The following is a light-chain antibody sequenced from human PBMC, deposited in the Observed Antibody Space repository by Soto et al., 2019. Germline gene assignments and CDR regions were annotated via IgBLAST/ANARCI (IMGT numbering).Light chain of an antibody. J-gene: IGKJ1*01. Sequence: EVVLTQSPGTLSLSPGDRATLSCRASQSVSSSYLGWYQQKPGQAPRLLIYGASSRATGIPDRFSGSGSGRDVTFTISRVEPEDFAVYYCQQYGMSPWTFGQGTKVEIK. CDR2: GAS. CDR3: QQYGMSPWT. CDR1: QSVSSSY. V-gene: IGKV3-20*01.